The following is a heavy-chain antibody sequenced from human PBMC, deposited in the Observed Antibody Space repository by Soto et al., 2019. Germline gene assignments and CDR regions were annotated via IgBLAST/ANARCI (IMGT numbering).Heavy chain of an antibody. D-gene: IGHD7-27*01. Sequence: EVQLVESGGGLVQPGGSLRLSCATSGFILSDCAMNWVRQAPGKGLEWVSYISSSSSVIDYADSVKGRFTVSRDNAWNSLYLQMNSLRAEDTAVYYCARDLSWGSNWYYYMDIWGKGTTVTVSS. CDR1: GFILSDCA. V-gene: IGHV3-48*01. J-gene: IGHJ6*03. CDR2: ISSSSSVI. CDR3: ARDLSWGSNWYYYMDI.